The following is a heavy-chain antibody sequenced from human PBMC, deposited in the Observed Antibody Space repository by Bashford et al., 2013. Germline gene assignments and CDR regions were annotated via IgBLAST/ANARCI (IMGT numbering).Heavy chain of an antibody. J-gene: IGHJ4*02. Sequence: SVKVSCKASGGTFSSYAISWVRQAPGQGLEWMGGIIPIFGTANYAQKFQGRVTITADESTSTAYMELSSLRSEDTAVYYCAPLGYCSGGSCYKEVDYWGQGTLVTVSS. D-gene: IGHD2-15*01. CDR3: APLGYCSGGSCYKEVDY. V-gene: IGHV1-69*13. CDR1: GGTFSSYA. CDR2: IIPIFGTA.